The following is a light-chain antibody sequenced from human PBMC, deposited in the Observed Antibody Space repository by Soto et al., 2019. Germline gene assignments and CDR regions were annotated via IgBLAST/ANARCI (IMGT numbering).Light chain of an antibody. V-gene: IGKV3-11*01. CDR2: NAS. CDR3: QQRNELPLT. CDR1: QGVNSF. J-gene: IGKJ4*01. Sequence: EIVLTQSPATLSLSPGERATLSCRASQGVNSFLAWYQQKPGQAPSLLMYNASNRATGIPARFSGSGSGTDFTLTISSLEPDDFAVYYCQQRNELPLTFGGGTKVEIK.